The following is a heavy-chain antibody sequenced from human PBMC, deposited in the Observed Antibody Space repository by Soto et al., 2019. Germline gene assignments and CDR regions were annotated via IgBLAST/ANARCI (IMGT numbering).Heavy chain of an antibody. V-gene: IGHV3-23*01. CDR3: ANLVGERVTTLLDN. Sequence: EVQLLESGGGLVQPGGSLRLSCAASGFTFSAYAMSWVRQAPGKGLELVAGISGGDGSTHYADSVKGRFTISRSNSRNTIYLQMNKVRVEDTAVYYCANLVGERVTTLLDNWGQGTLVTVSS. D-gene: IGHD4-17*01. J-gene: IGHJ4*02. CDR2: ISGGDGST. CDR1: GFTFSAYA.